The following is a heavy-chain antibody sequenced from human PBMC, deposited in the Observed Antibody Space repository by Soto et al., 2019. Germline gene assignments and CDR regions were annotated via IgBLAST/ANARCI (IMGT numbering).Heavy chain of an antibody. V-gene: IGHV4-31*03. J-gene: IGHJ5*02. CDR3: AREYCSSTSCPNWFDP. Sequence: QVQLQESGPGLVKPSQTLSLTCTVSGGSISSGGYYWSWIRQHPGKGLEWIGYIYYSGSTYYNPSLKSRVTISVDTSKNQFSLKLSSVTAADTAVYYCAREYCSSTSCPNWFDPWGQGTLVTVSS. CDR1: GGSISSGGYY. D-gene: IGHD2-2*01. CDR2: IYYSGST.